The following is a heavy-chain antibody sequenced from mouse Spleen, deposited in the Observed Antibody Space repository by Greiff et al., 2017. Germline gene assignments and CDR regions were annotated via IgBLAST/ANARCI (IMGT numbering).Heavy chain of an antibody. CDR1: GYTFTSYG. J-gene: IGHJ2*01. CDR3: ARGYYGYFDY. D-gene: IGHD1-1*01. V-gene: IGHV1-72*01. Sequence: VQLQQSGAELARPGASVKLSCKASGYTFTSYGISWVKQRTGQGLEWIGRIDPNGGGTKYNEKFKSKATLTVDKPSSTAYMQLSSLTSEDSAVYYCARGYYGYFDYWGQGTTLTVSS. CDR2: IDPNGGGT.